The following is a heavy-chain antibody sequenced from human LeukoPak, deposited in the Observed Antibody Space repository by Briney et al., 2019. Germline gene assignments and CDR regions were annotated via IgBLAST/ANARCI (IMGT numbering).Heavy chain of an antibody. V-gene: IGHV3-48*03. CDR1: GFTFSSYE. D-gene: IGHD3-3*01. CDR3: ARTYPDYDFWSGYYRGAYYFDY. J-gene: IGHJ4*02. CDR2: ISSSGSTI. Sequence: GGSLRLSCAASGFTFSSYEMNWVRQAPGEGLEWVSYISSSGSTIYYADSVKGRFTISRDNAKNSLYLQMNSLRAEDTAVYYCARTYPDYDFWSGYYRGAYYFDYWGQGTLVTVSS.